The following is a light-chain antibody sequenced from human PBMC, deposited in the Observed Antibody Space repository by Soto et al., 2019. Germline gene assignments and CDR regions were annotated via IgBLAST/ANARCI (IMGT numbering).Light chain of an antibody. CDR3: SSYTSSGALYV. J-gene: IGLJ1*01. V-gene: IGLV2-14*01. CDR2: EVS. Sequence: QSALTQPASVSGSPGLSITISCTGTSNDVGRYNYASWYQQHPGKAPKLMIYEVSNRPSGVSNRFSGSKSGNTASLTISGLQPEDEADYYCSSYTSSGALYVFGTGTNLTVL. CDR1: SNDVGRYNY.